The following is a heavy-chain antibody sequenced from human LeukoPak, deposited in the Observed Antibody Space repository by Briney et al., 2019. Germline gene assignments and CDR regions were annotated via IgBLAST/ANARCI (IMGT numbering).Heavy chain of an antibody. CDR1: GGTFNNSA. Sequence: ASVKVSCKTSGGTFNNSAISWVRQAPGQGLEWLGGIMPLFGTAGYAQKFQGRVTITKDESTRTVYLELTSLTSDDTAVYYCARDVHGDYGSGWFDPWGQGALVSVSS. CDR3: ARDVHGDYGSGWFDP. J-gene: IGHJ5*02. CDR2: IMPLFGTA. V-gene: IGHV1-69*05. D-gene: IGHD4-17*01.